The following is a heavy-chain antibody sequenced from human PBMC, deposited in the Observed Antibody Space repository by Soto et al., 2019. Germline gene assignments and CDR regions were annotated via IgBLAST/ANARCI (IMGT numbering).Heavy chain of an antibody. Sequence: ASVKVSCKASGYTFTNYGISWVRQAPGQGLEWVGWISTSSGNTNYAQKFQDRVTMTTDTSTSTAYMELRSLKSDDTAVYYCARDVDWRLDYWGQGTLVTVSS. V-gene: IGHV1-18*01. CDR3: ARDVDWRLDY. CDR2: ISTSSGNT. J-gene: IGHJ4*02. D-gene: IGHD3-9*01. CDR1: GYTFTNYG.